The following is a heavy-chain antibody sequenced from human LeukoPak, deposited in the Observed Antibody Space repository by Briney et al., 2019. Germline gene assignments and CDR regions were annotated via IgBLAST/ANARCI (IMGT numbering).Heavy chain of an antibody. CDR2: IRSKANSYAT. CDR3: TGYDILTGLVDY. D-gene: IGHD3-9*01. Sequence: GGSLKLSCAASGFIFSGSAMHWVRQASGKGLERVSRIRSKANSYATAYAASVKGRFTISRDDSKNTAYLQMNSLKTEDTAVYYCTGYDILTGLVDYWGQGTLVTVSS. J-gene: IGHJ4*02. CDR1: GFIFSGSA. V-gene: IGHV3-73*01.